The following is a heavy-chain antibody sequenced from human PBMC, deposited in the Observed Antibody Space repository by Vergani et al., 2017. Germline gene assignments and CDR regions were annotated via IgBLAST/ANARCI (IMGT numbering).Heavy chain of an antibody. J-gene: IGHJ4*02. Sequence: EVQLLESGGGLVQPGGSLRPSCAASGFTFSSYAMSWVRPAPGKGLEWVSAISGSGGSTYYADSVKGRFTISRDNSKNTLYLQMNSLRAEDTAVDYCAKDRCSGGSCYSGALDYWGQGTLVTVSS. V-gene: IGHV3-23*01. CDR1: GFTFSSYA. CDR3: AKDRCSGGSCYSGALDY. D-gene: IGHD2-15*01. CDR2: ISGSGGST.